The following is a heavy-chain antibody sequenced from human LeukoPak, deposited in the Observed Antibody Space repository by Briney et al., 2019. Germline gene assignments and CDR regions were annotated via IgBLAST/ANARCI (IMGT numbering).Heavy chain of an antibody. CDR3: ARDLPNLGLRSWWFDP. V-gene: IGHV6-1*01. J-gene: IGHJ5*02. CDR2: TYYRSKWYN. CDR1: GDSVSSRDAA. Sequence: SQTLSLTCAISGDSVSSRDAAWTWIRQSPSRGLEWLGRTYYRSKWYNDYAVSVKSRITINPDTSKNQFSLQPNSVTPEDTAVYYCARDLPNLGLRSWWFDPSGHGNLVTGSS. D-gene: IGHD4-17*01.